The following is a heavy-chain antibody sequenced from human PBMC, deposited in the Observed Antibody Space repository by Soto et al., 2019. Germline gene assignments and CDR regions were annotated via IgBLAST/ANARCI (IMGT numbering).Heavy chain of an antibody. D-gene: IGHD3-22*01. CDR2: ISDSSSYI. Sequence: PGGSLRLSCAASGFTFSTYSMNWVRQAPGKGLEWVSSISDSSSYIYYADSVKGRFTISRDNAKNSLYLQMNSLRAEHTAVYYCARYDSSGYYWPYYYYGMDVWGQGTTVTVSS. J-gene: IGHJ6*02. CDR3: ARYDSSGYYWPYYYYGMDV. CDR1: GFTFSTYS. V-gene: IGHV3-21*01.